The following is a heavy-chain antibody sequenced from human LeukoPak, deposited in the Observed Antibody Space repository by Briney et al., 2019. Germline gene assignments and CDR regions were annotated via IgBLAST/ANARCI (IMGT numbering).Heavy chain of an antibody. J-gene: IGHJ6*03. CDR1: RGSISSSSYY. D-gene: IGHD5-18*01. Sequence: SETLSLTPTVSRGSISSSSYYWGWIRQPPGKRLEWIGSIYYSGSTYYNPSLKSRVTISVDTSQNQFSLKLSSVTAADTAVYYCARTFRYSYGHYPSYYYYYMDVWGKGTTVTVSS. CDR2: IYYSGST. V-gene: IGHV4-39*07. CDR3: ARTFRYSYGHYPSYYYYYMDV.